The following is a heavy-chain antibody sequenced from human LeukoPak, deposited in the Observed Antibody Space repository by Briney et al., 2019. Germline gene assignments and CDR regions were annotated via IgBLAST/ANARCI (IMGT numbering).Heavy chain of an antibody. J-gene: IGHJ3*02. Sequence: GGSLRLSCAASGFTFEDYGISWVRQAPGKGLEWVSGIKWNGGSTGYADSVKGRFTISRDNAKNSLYLQMNSLRAEDTALYYCARGAPGVYDRSGYYRPDAFDIWGQGTMVTVSS. CDR2: IKWNGGST. CDR1: GFTFEDYG. D-gene: IGHD3-22*01. CDR3: ARGAPGVYDRSGYYRPDAFDI. V-gene: IGHV3-20*04.